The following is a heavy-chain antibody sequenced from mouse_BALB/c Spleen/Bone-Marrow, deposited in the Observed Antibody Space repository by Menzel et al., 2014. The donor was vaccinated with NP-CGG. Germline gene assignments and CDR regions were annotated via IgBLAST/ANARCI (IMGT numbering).Heavy chain of an antibody. J-gene: IGHJ3*01. CDR1: GFNIRDTY. D-gene: IGHD3-2*01. CDR3: ARGVRQLGLPF. CDR2: IDPAKDNT. Sequence: VQLQQSGAELVKPGASVKLSCTSSGFNIRDTYIHWVNQRPEQGLEWIGKIDPAKDNTEYDPKFQGKATITADTPSNTAYLQLSSLTSEDTAVYYCARGVRQLGLPFWGQGTLVTVST. V-gene: IGHV14-3*02.